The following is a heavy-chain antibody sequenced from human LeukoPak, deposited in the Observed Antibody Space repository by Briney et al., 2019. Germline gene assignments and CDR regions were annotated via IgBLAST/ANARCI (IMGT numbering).Heavy chain of an antibody. Sequence: GESLKISCKGSGYSFTSYWIGWVRQMPGKGLEWMGIIYPGDSDTRYSPSFQGQVTISADKSISTAYLQWSSLKASDTAMYYCARIKFGDDYGGPTHAFDIWGQGTMVTVSS. V-gene: IGHV5-51*01. CDR1: GYSFTSYW. CDR3: ARIKFGDDYGGPTHAFDI. J-gene: IGHJ3*02. CDR2: IYPGDSDT. D-gene: IGHD4-23*01.